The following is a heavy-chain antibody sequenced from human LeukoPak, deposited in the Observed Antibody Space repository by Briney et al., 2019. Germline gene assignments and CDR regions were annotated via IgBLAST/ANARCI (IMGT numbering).Heavy chain of an antibody. CDR1: GFTFDNYG. V-gene: IGHV3-20*04. CDR3: ARARDPYYYYYMDV. CDR2: INWNGGST. J-gene: IGHJ6*03. Sequence: GGSLRLSCAASGFTFDNYGMSWVRQAPGKGLEWVSGINWNGGSTGYADSVKGRFTISRDNAKNSLYLQMNSLRAEDTALYYCARARDPYYYYYMDVWGKGTTVTVSS.